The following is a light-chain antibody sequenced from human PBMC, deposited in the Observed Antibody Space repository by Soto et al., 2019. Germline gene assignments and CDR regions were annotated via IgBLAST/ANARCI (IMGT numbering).Light chain of an antibody. Sequence: QSALTQPASVSGSPGQSITISCTGASGDIGSYNRVSWYQQHPGKAPKLIIYEVTDRPSGVSNRFSGSKSGKTASLTISGLQAEDEAEYYCSSYTNINTRACVFGTGTKVTVL. CDR1: SGDIGSYNR. J-gene: IGLJ1*01. CDR2: EVT. V-gene: IGLV2-14*01. CDR3: SSYTNINTRACV.